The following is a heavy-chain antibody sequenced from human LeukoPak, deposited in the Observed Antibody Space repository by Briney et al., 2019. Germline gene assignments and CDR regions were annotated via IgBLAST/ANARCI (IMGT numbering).Heavy chain of an antibody. CDR2: ISGSGGST. D-gene: IGHD6-13*01. V-gene: IGHV3-23*01. J-gene: IGHJ1*01. Sequence: GGSLRLSCAASRFTFTNAWMSWVRQAPGKGLEWVSAISGSGGSTYYADSVKGRFTISRDNSKNTLYLQMNSLRAEDTAVYYCAKGSGTTVPPEYFQHWGQGTLVTVSS. CDR3: AKGSGTTVPPEYFQH. CDR1: RFTFTNAW.